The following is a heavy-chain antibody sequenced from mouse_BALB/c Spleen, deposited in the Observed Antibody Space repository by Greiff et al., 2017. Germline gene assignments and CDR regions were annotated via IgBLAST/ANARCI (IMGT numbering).Heavy chain of an antibody. CDR1: GFSLTSYD. CDR2: IWTGGGT. D-gene: IGHD2-10*01. CDR3: VRETYYGNDY. J-gene: IGHJ2*01. V-gene: IGHV2-9-2*01. Sequence: VQLQQSGPGLVAPSQSLSITCTVSGFSLTSYDISWIRQPPGKGLEWLGVIWTGGGTNYNSAFMSRLSISKDNSKSQVFLKMNSLQTDDTAIYYCVRETYYGNDYWGQGTTLTVSS.